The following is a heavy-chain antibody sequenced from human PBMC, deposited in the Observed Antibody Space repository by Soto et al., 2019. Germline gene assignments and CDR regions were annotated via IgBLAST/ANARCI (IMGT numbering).Heavy chain of an antibody. J-gene: IGHJ2*01. CDR3: ARGNHRWLQLWYFDL. CDR1: GGTFSNYP. V-gene: IGHV1-69*12. Sequence: QVPLVQSGAEVKKPGSSVKVSCKASGGTFSNYPISWVRQAPGQGLEWMGGIIPIFGTVNYAQKFQGRVTITADESXXTAYMELSSLRSEDTAVYYCARGNHRWLQLWYFDLWGRGTLVTVSS. CDR2: IIPIFGTV. D-gene: IGHD5-12*01.